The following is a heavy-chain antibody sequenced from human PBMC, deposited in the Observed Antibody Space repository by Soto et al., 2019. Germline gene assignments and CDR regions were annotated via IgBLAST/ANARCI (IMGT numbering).Heavy chain of an antibody. J-gene: IGHJ6*02. CDR3: ARHIRGNSCMDV. D-gene: IGHD2-21*01. Sequence: SETLSLTCTASGGSISSNSYYWGWIRQPPGKGLEWIGSIYYSGSAYYNPSLKSRVTMSVDTSKNQLSLKLSSVTAADTAVYYCARHIRGNSCMDVWGQGTTVTVSS. CDR1: GGSISSNSYY. V-gene: IGHV4-39*01. CDR2: IYYSGSA.